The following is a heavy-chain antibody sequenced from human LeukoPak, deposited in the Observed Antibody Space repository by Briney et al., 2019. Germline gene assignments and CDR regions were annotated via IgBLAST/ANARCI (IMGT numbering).Heavy chain of an antibody. CDR3: ARLNRGYDILTGYYLTPNWFDP. D-gene: IGHD3-9*01. J-gene: IGHJ5*02. CDR1: GGSISSSNW. CDR2: IYHSGST. V-gene: IGHV4-4*02. Sequence: SGTLSLTCAVSGGSISSSNWWSWVRQPSGKGLEWIGEIYHSGSTNYNPSLKSRVTISVDKSKNQFSLKLSSVTAADTAVYYCARLNRGYDILTGYYLTPNWFDPWGQGTLVTVSS.